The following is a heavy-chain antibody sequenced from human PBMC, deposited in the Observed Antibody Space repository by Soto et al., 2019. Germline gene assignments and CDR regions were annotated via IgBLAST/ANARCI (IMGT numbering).Heavy chain of an antibody. CDR2: ISTYNGNT. CDR1: GYRFLSYG. D-gene: IGHD1-7*01. CDR3: ARAELRYFDF. Sequence: QVQLVQSGAEVKKPGASVKVSCKASGYRFLSYGITWVRKAPGQGLEWMGWISTYNGNTFHAENFQGRLSMTTETSTSTAYMELRNLRSDDTAVYFCARAELRYFDFWGQGSLVTVSS. J-gene: IGHJ4*02. V-gene: IGHV1-18*01.